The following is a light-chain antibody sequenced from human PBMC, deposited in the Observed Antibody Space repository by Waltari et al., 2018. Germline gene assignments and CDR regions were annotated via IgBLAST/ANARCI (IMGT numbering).Light chain of an antibody. Sequence: EIVMTQSPATLSESPGERVTLSCRASQSVSGKLAWFQQKPGQAPRLLIYGATARATGIPDRFSGSGSGSGCTLTISSLQSDDVAVYYCQQYSNRPPLTFGGGTKVEIK. V-gene: IGKV3-15*01. J-gene: IGKJ4*01. CDR2: GAT. CDR1: QSVSGK. CDR3: QQYSNRPPLT.